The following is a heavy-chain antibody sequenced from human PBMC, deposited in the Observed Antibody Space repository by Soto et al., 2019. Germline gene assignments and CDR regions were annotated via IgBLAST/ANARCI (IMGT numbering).Heavy chain of an antibody. Sequence: QVQLQESGPGVVKPSQTLSLTCTVSGGSFSSGDYYWSWVRQPPVKGLEWIGYIYYTGSTFNNPSLKSRVSISLYTSKTQFSLKLSSVTAADTAVYYCARIHFGDEPSYYYYGMDVWGQGTTVTVSS. J-gene: IGHJ6*02. CDR3: ARIHFGDEPSYYYYGMDV. CDR1: GGSFSSGDYY. D-gene: IGHD4-17*01. V-gene: IGHV4-30-4*01. CDR2: IYYTGST.